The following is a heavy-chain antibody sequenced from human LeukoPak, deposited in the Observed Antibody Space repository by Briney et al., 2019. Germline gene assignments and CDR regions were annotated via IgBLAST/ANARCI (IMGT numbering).Heavy chain of an antibody. V-gene: IGHV3-11*01. D-gene: IGHD4-11*01. CDR1: GFPFSDYY. Sequence: GGSLELSCAASGFPFSDYYMTWIRQAPGKGLEWVSYISNSGGTIYYTDSVKGRFTISRDNAKNSLYLQMNSLRAEDTAVYYCARRYSNSFDYWGQGTLVTVSS. J-gene: IGHJ4*02. CDR3: ARRYSNSFDY. CDR2: ISNSGGTI.